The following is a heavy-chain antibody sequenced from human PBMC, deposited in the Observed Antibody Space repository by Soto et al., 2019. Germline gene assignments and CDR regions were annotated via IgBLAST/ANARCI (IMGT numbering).Heavy chain of an antibody. CDR1: GGTFSSYA. CDR2: IIPIFGTA. CDR3: ARVVVATDFWWFDP. D-gene: IGHD2-21*02. Sequence: SVKVSCKASGGTFSSYAISWVRQAPGQGLEWMGGIIPIFGTANYAQKFQGRVTITADESTSTAYMELSSLRSEDTAVYYCARVVVATDFWWFDPWGQGTLVTVSS. V-gene: IGHV1-69*13. J-gene: IGHJ5*02.